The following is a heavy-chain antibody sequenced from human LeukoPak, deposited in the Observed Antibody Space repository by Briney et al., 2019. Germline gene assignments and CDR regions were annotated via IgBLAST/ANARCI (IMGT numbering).Heavy chain of an antibody. J-gene: IGHJ6*03. CDR3: ARELVRCSRTSCRGWYYYYMDV. CDR1: GYTFTGYY. CDR2: INPNSGGT. V-gene: IGHV1-2*02. D-gene: IGHD2-2*01. Sequence: ASVKVSCKASGYTFTGYYMHWVRQAPGQGLEWMEWINPNSGGTNYAQKFQGRVTMTRDTSISTAYMELSRLRSDDTAAYYCARELVRCSRTSCRGWYYYYMDVWGKGTTVTVSS.